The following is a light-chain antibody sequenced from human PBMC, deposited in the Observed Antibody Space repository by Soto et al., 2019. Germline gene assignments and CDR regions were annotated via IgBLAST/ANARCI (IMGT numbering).Light chain of an antibody. J-gene: IGLJ2*01. CDR2: EVT. CDR1: RSDVGRYNY. V-gene: IGLV2-14*01. Sequence: QSVLTQPASVSGSPGQSITISCTGTRSDVGRYNYVSWYQQHPGKAPKLLIYEVTYRPSGVSTRFSVSKSGSTASLAISGVKAEDEADYYCSSYSTTSSPHVLFGGGTKLTVL. CDR3: SSYSTTSSPHVL.